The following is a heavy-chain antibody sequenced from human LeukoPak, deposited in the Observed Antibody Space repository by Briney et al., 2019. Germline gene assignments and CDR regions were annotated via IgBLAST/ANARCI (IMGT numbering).Heavy chain of an antibody. CDR3: ARDAD. Sequence: KPSETLSLTRTVSGYSISSGYYWGWIRQPPGKGLEWIGSIYHSGSTYYNPSLKSRVTISVDTSKNQFSLKLSSVTAADTAVYYCARDADWGQGTLVTVSS. CDR1: GYSISSGYY. V-gene: IGHV4-38-2*02. J-gene: IGHJ4*02. CDR2: IYHSGST.